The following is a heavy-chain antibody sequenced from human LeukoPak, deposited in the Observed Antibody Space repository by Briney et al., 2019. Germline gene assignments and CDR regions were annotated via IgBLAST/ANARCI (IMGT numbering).Heavy chain of an antibody. Sequence: GGSLRLSCAASGFTFSSYWMSWVRQAPGKGLEWVANIKQDGSEKYYVDSVKGRFTISRDNAKNSLYLQMNSLRAEDTAVYYCARDGGYSSSWYGYWGQGTLVTVSS. J-gene: IGHJ4*02. CDR1: GFTFSSYW. D-gene: IGHD6-13*01. CDR2: IKQDGSEK. V-gene: IGHV3-7*03. CDR3: ARDGGYSSSWYGY.